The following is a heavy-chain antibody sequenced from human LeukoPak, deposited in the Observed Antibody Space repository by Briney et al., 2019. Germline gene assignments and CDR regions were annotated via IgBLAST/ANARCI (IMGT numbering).Heavy chain of an antibody. CDR3: SRGGGDDYAIAVAGLCYFDY. V-gene: IGHV1-46*01. CDR2: INPSGGST. Sequence: ASVKVSCKASGYTFTSYYMHWVRQAPGQGLEWMGIINPSGGSTSYAQKFQGRVTITREMSTRKHYMELNSLRAKDTDVYYFSRGGGDDYAIAVAGLCYFDYWGQGTLVTVSS. D-gene: IGHD6-19*01. CDR1: GYTFTSYY. J-gene: IGHJ4*02.